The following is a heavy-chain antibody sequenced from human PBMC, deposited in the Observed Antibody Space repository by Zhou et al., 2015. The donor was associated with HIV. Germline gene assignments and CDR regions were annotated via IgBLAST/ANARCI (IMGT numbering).Heavy chain of an antibody. J-gene: IGHJ4*02. CDR2: IIPIFGTA. CDR3: ARGGDFITGMISFFYYFDY. V-gene: IGHV1-69*01. Sequence: QVQLVQSGAEVKKPGSSVKVSCKASGGTFSSYAISWVRQAPGQGLEWMGGIIPIFGTANYAQKFQGRVTITADESTSTAYMELSSLRSEDTAVYYCARGGDFITGMISFFYYFDYWGQGTLVTVSS. D-gene: IGHD1-20*01. CDR1: GGTFSSYA.